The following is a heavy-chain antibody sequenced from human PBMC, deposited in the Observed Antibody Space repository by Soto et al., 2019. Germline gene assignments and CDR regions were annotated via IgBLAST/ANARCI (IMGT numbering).Heavy chain of an antibody. CDR2: ISYSGTT. CDR3: ATMGTPVTGLYYFDY. D-gene: IGHD4-17*01. V-gene: IGHV4-30-4*01. J-gene: IGHJ4*02. Sequence: PSETLSLTCAVYGWSFSGYYWSWIRQPPGKGLEWIGFISYSGTTHYSASLRSRVSISVDTSKNQFSLDLSSVTAADTAVYYCATMGTPVTGLYYFDYWGQGTLVTVSS. CDR1: GWSFSGYY.